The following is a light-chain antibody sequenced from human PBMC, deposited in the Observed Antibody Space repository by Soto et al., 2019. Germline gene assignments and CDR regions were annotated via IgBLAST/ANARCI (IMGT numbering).Light chain of an antibody. CDR2: GAS. J-gene: IGKJ2*01. CDR1: QSVSSSY. V-gene: IGKV3-20*01. CDR3: QQYGSSPST. Sequence: EIVLTQSPGTLSLSPGERATLSCRASQSVSSSYLAWYQQKPGQAPRLLIYGASSRATGIPDRFSGSESGTDFTRTISRLEPEDFAVYYCQQYGSSPSTFGQGTRREIK.